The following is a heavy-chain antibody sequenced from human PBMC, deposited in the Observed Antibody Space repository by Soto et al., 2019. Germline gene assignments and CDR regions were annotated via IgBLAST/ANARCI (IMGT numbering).Heavy chain of an antibody. Sequence: GALRTSCSAPGFPLSSYAMPWVRQAPGKGPEYVSAISSNGGSTYYADSVKGRFTISRDNSKNTLYLQMSSLRAEDTAVYYCVKRSSSSWYVPSYFDYWGQGTLVTVSS. CDR3: VKRSSSSWYVPSYFDY. D-gene: IGHD6-13*01. V-gene: IGHV3-64D*08. CDR2: ISSNGGST. CDR1: GFPLSSYA. J-gene: IGHJ4*02.